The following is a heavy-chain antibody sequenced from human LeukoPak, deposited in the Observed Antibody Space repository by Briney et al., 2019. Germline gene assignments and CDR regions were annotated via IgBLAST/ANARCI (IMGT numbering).Heavy chain of an antibody. CDR1: GFTFDDYA. Sequence: GRSLRLSCAASGFTFDDYAMHWVRQAPGKGLEWVSGISWRSGSIGYADSVKGRFTISRDNAKNSLYLQMNSLRAEDTALYYCAKDTAEIVDILTGHFDYWGQGTLVTVSS. D-gene: IGHD3-9*01. CDR2: ISWRSGSI. V-gene: IGHV3-9*01. J-gene: IGHJ4*02. CDR3: AKDTAEIVDILTGHFDY.